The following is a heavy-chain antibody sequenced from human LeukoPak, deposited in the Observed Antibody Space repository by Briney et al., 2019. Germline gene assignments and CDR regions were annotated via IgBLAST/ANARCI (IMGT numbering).Heavy chain of an antibody. D-gene: IGHD2-2*01. V-gene: IGHV4-31*03. J-gene: IGHJ6*03. CDR2: IYYSGTT. CDR3: ARAGGGIREVPAASYYMDV. CDR1: GGSISSGGYY. Sequence: SQTLSLTCTVSGGSISSGGYYWSWIRQHPGKGLERIGFIYYSGTTYYNPSLKSRITISVDTSKDQFSLKLSSVTAADTALYYCARAGGGIREVPAASYYMDVWGKGTTVTVSS.